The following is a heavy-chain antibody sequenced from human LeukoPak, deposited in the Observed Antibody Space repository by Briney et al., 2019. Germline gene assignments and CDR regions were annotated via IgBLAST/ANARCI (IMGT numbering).Heavy chain of an antibody. Sequence: KASETLSLTCAVYGGSFSGYYWSWIRQPPGKGLEWLGEINHSGSTNYNPSLKSRVTISVDTSKNQFSLKLSSVTAADTAVYYCARGAVVVVPAAIGLVYYYYYMDVWGKGTTLTVSS. D-gene: IGHD2-2*02. CDR1: GGSFSGYY. CDR2: INHSGST. V-gene: IGHV4-34*01. CDR3: ARGAVVVVPAAIGLVYYYYYMDV. J-gene: IGHJ6*03.